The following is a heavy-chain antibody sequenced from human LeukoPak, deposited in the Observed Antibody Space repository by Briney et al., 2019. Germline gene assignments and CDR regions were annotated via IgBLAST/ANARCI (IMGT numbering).Heavy chain of an antibody. CDR3: AKGLTGTTDVDWFDP. CDR1: GFTFSSYA. J-gene: IGHJ5*02. Sequence: GGSLRLSCAASGFTFSSYAMSWVRQAPGKGLEWVSAISGSGGSAYYADSVKGRFTIPRDNSKNTLYLQMNSLRAEDTAVYYCAKGLTGTTDVDWFDPWGQGTLVTVSS. D-gene: IGHD1-7*01. V-gene: IGHV3-23*01. CDR2: ISGSGGSA.